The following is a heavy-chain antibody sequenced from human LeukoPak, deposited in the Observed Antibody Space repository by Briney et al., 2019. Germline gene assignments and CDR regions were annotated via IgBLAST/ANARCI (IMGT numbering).Heavy chain of an antibody. V-gene: IGHV1-69*05. D-gene: IGHD4-23*01. Sequence: SVKVSCKASGGTFSSYAISWVRQAPGQGLEWMGRIIPIFGTANYAQKFQGRVTITTDESTSTAYMELRSLKSEDTAVYYCARERTTVGDPDFFDYWGQGTLVTVSP. J-gene: IGHJ4*02. CDR1: GGTFSSYA. CDR3: ARERTTVGDPDFFDY. CDR2: IIPIFGTA.